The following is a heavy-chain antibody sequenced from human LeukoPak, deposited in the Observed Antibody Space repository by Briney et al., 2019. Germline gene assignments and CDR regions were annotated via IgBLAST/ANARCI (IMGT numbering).Heavy chain of an antibody. Sequence: SETLSLTCTVSGGSISSSSYYWGWIRQPPGKGLEWIGSIYYSGSTYYNPSLKSRVTISVDTSKNQFSLKLSSVTAEDTAVYYCARQFGRVGAYFDYWGQGTLVTVSS. CDR3: ARQFGRVGAYFDY. D-gene: IGHD1-26*01. CDR2: IYYSGST. V-gene: IGHV4-39*01. CDR1: GGSISSSSYY. J-gene: IGHJ4*02.